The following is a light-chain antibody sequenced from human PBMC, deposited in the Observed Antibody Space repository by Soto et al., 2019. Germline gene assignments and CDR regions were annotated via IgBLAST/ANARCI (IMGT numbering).Light chain of an antibody. J-gene: IGKJ1*01. CDR1: QSVRSNY. CDR3: QQYNSYS. CDR2: GAS. Sequence: LTQSPGTLSLSTGERATLSCRASQSVRSNYLAWYQKKTGHAPSLLIYGASSRATGIPESFSGSGSGTDFTLTISSMQPDDFATYYCQQYNSYSFGQGTQVDIK. V-gene: IGKV3-20*01.